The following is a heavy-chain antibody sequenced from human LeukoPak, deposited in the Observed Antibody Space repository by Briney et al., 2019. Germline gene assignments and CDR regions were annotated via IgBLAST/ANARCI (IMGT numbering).Heavy chain of an antibody. Sequence: ASVKVSCKASGYTFSGYYIHWVRQAPGQALEWMGWLSPKSGATQYAQKFQGRVTLTRDLSLSTAYLELNSLTFDDTAVYYCARDTYGGSYFPLPYWGQGALVTVSS. CDR1: GYTFSGYY. CDR2: LSPKSGAT. J-gene: IGHJ4*02. D-gene: IGHD1-26*01. V-gene: IGHV1-2*02. CDR3: ARDTYGGSYFPLPY.